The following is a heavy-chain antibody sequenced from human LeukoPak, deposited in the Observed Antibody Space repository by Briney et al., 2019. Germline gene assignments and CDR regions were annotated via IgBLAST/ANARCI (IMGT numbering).Heavy chain of an antibody. J-gene: IGHJ4*02. CDR3: ARDPGRRFYFDY. D-gene: IGHD3-16*01. CDR2: IYSDGST. V-gene: IGHV3-53*01. Sequence: GGSLRLSCAASGFTFSNYAMSWVRQAPGKGLEWVSIIYSDGSTYYADSVKGRFTISRDNSKNTLHLQMDSLRAEDTAVYYCARDPGRRFYFDYWGQGTLVTVSS. CDR1: GFTFSNYA.